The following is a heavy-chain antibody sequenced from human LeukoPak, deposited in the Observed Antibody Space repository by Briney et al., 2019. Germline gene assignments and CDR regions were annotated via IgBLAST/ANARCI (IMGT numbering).Heavy chain of an antibody. Sequence: GGSLILSCAASGFTFSDYYMSWIRQAPGKGLEWVSYISSSSSYTNYADSVKGRFTISRDNAKNSLYLQMNSLRAEDTAVYYCARAGDLRITMVRGVIGWFDPWGQGTLVTVSS. CDR1: GFTFSDYY. D-gene: IGHD3-10*01. V-gene: IGHV3-11*05. CDR3: ARAGDLRITMVRGVIGWFDP. CDR2: ISSSSSYT. J-gene: IGHJ5*02.